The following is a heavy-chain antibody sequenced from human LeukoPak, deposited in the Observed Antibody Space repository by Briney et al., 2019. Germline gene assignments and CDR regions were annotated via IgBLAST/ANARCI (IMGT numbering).Heavy chain of an antibody. J-gene: IGHJ4*02. V-gene: IGHV5-51*01. CDR3: ARLRGILTGYFHY. CDR2: IYPGDSDT. CDR1: GSIFTSYW. Sequence: GESLKISCKGSGSIFTSYWMGWVRQLPGKGLEWMGSIYPGDSDTRYSPSFQGQVTISADKYISTAYLQWSSLKASDTAMYYCARLRGILTGYFHYWGQGTLVTVSS. D-gene: IGHD3-9*01.